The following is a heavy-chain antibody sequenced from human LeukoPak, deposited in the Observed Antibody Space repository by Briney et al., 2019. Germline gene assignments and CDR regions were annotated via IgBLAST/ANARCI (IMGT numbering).Heavy chain of an antibody. V-gene: IGHV1-2*02. CDR3: ARGNDFSNSGPLLDY. CDR2: INPNSGGT. D-gene: IGHD4-11*01. CDR1: GYTFTGYY. Sequence: ASVKVSCMASGYTFTGYYMHWVRQAPGQGLEWMGWINPNSGGTNYAQNFQDRVTMTRDTSISTAYMELSRLRSDDTAVYYCARGNDFSNSGPLLDYWGQGTLVTVSS. J-gene: IGHJ4*02.